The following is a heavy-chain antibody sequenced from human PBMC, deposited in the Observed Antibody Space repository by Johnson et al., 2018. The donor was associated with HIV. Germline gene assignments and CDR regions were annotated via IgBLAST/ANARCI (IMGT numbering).Heavy chain of an antibody. D-gene: IGHD2/OR15-2a*01. CDR2: IYTGGNT. CDR1: GFTVTSHY. CDR3: ARDRSKGGAFDI. Sequence: VQLVESGGGLVQPGGSLRLSCAASGFTVTSHYMSWVRQAPGMGLEWVSVIYTGGNTYYANSVKDRFTISRDISKNTLYLEMNIMRAGDTAVYYCARDRSKGGAFDIWGQGTMVTVSS. J-gene: IGHJ3*02. V-gene: IGHV3-66*01.